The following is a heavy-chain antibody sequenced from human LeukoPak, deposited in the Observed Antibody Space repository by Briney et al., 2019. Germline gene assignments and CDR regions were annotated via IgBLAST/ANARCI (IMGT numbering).Heavy chain of an antibody. CDR2: IVVGSGNT. J-gene: IGHJ3*02. CDR3: AADAGYYYGSGSYYSYAFDI. Sequence: SVKVSYKASGFTFTSSAMQWVRQARGQRLEWIGWIVVGSGNTNYAQKFQERVTITRDMSTSTAYMELSSLRSEDTAVYYCAADAGYYYGSGSYYSYAFDIWGQGTMVTVSS. D-gene: IGHD3-10*01. CDR1: GFTFTSSA. V-gene: IGHV1-58*02.